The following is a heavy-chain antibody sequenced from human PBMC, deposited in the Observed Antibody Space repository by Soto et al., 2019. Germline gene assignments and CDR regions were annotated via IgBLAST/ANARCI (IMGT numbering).Heavy chain of an antibody. J-gene: IGHJ4*02. CDR1: GYSFTRYY. CDR2: ISAYNGNT. V-gene: IGHV1-18*01. CDR3: ALVGQWDFLSDY. Sequence: QVQLVQSGAEVKKPGASVKVSCKASGYSFTRYYINWVRQAPGQGLEWMGWISAYNGNTHYEEKLQSRVTLTTDTSTSTAYMELRSLRSDHTVLSFCALVGQWDFLSDYWGQGTLVTVSS. D-gene: IGHD1-26*01.